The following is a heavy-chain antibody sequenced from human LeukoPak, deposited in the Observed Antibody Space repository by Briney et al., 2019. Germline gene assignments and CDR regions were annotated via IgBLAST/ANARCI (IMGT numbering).Heavy chain of an antibody. CDR1: GYTFTGYY. J-gene: IGHJ6*02. CDR3: ARASYGSGSPNYYYYGMDV. V-gene: IGHV1-8*02. D-gene: IGHD3-10*01. Sequence: SVKVSCKASGYTFTGYYMHWVRQAPGQGLEWMGWMNPNSGNTGYAQKFQGRVTMTRNTSISTAYMELSSLRSEDTAVYYCARASYGSGSPNYYYYGMDVWGQGTTVTVSS. CDR2: MNPNSGNT.